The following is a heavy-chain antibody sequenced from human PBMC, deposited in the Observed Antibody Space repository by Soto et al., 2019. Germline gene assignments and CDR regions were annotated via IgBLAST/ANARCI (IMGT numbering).Heavy chain of an antibody. D-gene: IGHD3-22*01. CDR2: ISSSSSTI. CDR3: ARDLRKYYYDSSGYYGGGWFDP. CDR1: GFTFSSYS. J-gene: IGHJ5*02. Sequence: EVQLVESGGGLVQPGGSLRLSCAASGFTFSSYSMNWVRQAPGKGLEWVSYISSSSSTIYYADSVKGRFTISRDNAKNSLYLQMNSLRYEDTAVYYCARDLRKYYYDSSGYYGGGWFDPWGQGTLVTVSS. V-gene: IGHV3-48*02.